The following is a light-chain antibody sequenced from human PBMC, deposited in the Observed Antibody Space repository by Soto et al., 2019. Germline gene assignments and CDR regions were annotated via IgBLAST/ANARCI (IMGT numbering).Light chain of an antibody. CDR2: DAS. V-gene: IGKV3-11*01. J-gene: IGKJ1*01. CDR3: QQRSNWPPT. CDR1: QSVSSY. Sequence: PGERGTPSCRASQSVSSYLAWYQQKPGQAPRLLIYDASNRATGIPARFSGSGSGTDFTLTISRLEPEDFAVYYCQQRSNWPPTFGQGTKVDVK.